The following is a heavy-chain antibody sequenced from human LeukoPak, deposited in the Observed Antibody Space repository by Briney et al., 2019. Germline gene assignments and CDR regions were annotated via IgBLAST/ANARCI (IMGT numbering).Heavy chain of an antibody. J-gene: IGHJ5*02. CDR3: ARGIDNWFDP. Sequence: ASVKVSCKVSGYTLTELSMHWVRQAPGQGLEWMGWISACNGNTNYAQKLQGRVTMTTDTSTSTAYMELRSLRSDDTAVYYCARGIDNWFDPWGQGTLVTVSS. V-gene: IGHV1-18*01. CDR1: GYTLTELS. D-gene: IGHD1-26*01. CDR2: ISACNGNT.